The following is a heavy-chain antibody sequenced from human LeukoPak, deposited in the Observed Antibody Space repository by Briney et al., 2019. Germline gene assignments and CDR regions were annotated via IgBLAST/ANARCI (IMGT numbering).Heavy chain of an antibody. CDR2: IKEDGSEK. J-gene: IGHJ2*01. V-gene: IGHV3-7*01. Sequence: GGSLRLSCVASGFNLNSRWMDWVRQAPGKGLEWVANIKEDGSEKNYPDSVKVRFAISRDNAENSLYLQMTSLRVEDTAVYYCAREYWYFDLWGRGTLVTVSS. CDR1: GFNLNSRW. CDR3: AREYWYFDL.